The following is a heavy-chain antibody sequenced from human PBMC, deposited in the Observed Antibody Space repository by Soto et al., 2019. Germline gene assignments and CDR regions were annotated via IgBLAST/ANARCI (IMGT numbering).Heavy chain of an antibody. CDR1: GGTFSSYA. Sequence: SVKVSCKASGGTFSSYAISWVRQAPGQGLEWMGGIIPIFGTANYAQRFQGRVTITADKSTSTAYMELSSLRSEDTAVYYCARTSYYDFWSGYSNWFDPWGQGTLVTSPQ. CDR3: ARTSYYDFWSGYSNWFDP. D-gene: IGHD3-3*01. J-gene: IGHJ5*02. CDR2: IIPIFGTA. V-gene: IGHV1-69*06.